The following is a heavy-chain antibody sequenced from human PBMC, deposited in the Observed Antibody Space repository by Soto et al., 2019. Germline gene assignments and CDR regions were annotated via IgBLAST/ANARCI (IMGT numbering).Heavy chain of an antibody. V-gene: IGHV4-39*01. CDR3: ARQDYDFWSGYSYYFDY. CDR1: GGSISSSSYY. D-gene: IGHD3-3*01. Sequence: SETLSLTCTVSGGSISSSSYYWGWIRQPPGKGLERIGSIYYSGSTYYNPSLKSRVTISVDTSKNQFSLKLSSVTAADTAVYYCARQDYDFWSGYSYYFDYWGQGTLVTVSS. J-gene: IGHJ4*02. CDR2: IYYSGST.